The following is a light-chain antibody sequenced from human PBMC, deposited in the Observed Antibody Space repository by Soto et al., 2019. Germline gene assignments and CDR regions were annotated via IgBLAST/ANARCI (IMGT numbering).Light chain of an antibody. CDR2: DAS. CDR3: QQRSNWPPT. J-gene: IGKJ1*01. V-gene: IGKV3-11*01. CDR1: QSVSSY. Sequence: EIVLTQSPATLSLSPGERATLSCRASQSVSSYLAWYQQKPGQAPRLLIYDASNMATGIPARFSGSGSGTDFNLTIISLEPEDFAVYYCQQRSNWPPTFGQGTKVEIK.